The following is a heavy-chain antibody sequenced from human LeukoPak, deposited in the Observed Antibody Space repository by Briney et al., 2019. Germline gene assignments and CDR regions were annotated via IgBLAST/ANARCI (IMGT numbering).Heavy chain of an antibody. D-gene: IGHD1-26*01. J-gene: IGHJ4*02. Sequence: GGSLRLSCAASGFTFSSYAMSGVRQAPGKGLEWVSAISGSGGSTYYADSVKGRFTISRDNAKNTLYLQMNRLKAEDTAVYYCAKDMGGSYNGYYFDYWGQGTLVTVSS. CDR2: ISGSGGST. CDR1: GFTFSSYA. CDR3: AKDMGGSYNGYYFDY. V-gene: IGHV3-23*01.